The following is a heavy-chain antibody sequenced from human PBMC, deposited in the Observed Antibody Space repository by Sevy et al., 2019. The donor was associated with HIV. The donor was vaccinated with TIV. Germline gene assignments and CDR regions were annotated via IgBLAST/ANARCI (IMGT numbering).Heavy chain of an antibody. V-gene: IGHV3-23*01. Sequence: GGSLRLSCAASGFTFSSYAMSWVRQAPGKGLEWVSAISGSGGSTYYADSVKGRFTISRDNSKNTLYLQMNSLRAEDTAVYYCAKDDTVVVVAANADYWGQGTLVTVSS. CDR3: AKDDTVVVVAANADY. CDR1: GFTFSSYA. D-gene: IGHD2-15*01. J-gene: IGHJ4*02. CDR2: ISGSGGST.